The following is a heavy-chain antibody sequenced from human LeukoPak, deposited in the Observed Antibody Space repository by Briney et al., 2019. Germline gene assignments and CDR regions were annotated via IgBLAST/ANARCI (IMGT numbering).Heavy chain of an antibody. CDR1: GGSFSGYY. J-gene: IGHJ4*02. CDR2: INHSGST. Sequence: SETLSLTCAVYGGSFSGYYWSWIRQPPGKGLEWIGEINHSGSTNYNPSLKSRVTISVDTSKNQFSLKLSSVTAADTAVYYCARAATRYSSPSPFDYWGQGTLVTVSS. CDR3: ARAATRYSSPSPFDY. D-gene: IGHD6-6*01. V-gene: IGHV4-34*01.